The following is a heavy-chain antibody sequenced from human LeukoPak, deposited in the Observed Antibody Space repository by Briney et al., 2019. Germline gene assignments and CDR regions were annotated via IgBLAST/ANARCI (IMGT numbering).Heavy chain of an antibody. V-gene: IGHV3-30*02. CDR3: AKDRSSSWSGGDY. CDR2: IRNDGTNK. J-gene: IGHJ4*02. CDR1: GFSFSNYG. Sequence: GGSLRLSXEASGFSFSNYGIHWVRQAPGKGLEWVAFIRNDGTNKYYADSVKGRFTISRDNSKNTMYLQMNSLRVEDTAVFYCAKDRSSSWSGGDYWGQGTMVTVSS. D-gene: IGHD6-13*01.